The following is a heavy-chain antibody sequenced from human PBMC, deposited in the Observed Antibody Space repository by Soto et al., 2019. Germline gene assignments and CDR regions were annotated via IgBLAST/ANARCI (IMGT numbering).Heavy chain of an antibody. CDR1: GFTFSSYA. CDR3: VKGEEYYYGSGRAWYYFDY. D-gene: IGHD3-10*01. Sequence: EVQLVESGGGLVQPGGSLRLSCSASGFTFSSYAMHWVRQAPGKGLEYVSAISSNGGSTYYADSVKGRFTISRDNSKNTLYLQMSSLRAEDTAVYYCVKGEEYYYGSGRAWYYFDYWGQGTLVTVSS. CDR2: ISSNGGST. J-gene: IGHJ4*02. V-gene: IGHV3-64D*06.